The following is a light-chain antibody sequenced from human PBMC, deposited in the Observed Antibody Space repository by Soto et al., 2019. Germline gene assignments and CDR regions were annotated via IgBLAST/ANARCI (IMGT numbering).Light chain of an antibody. CDR2: KAS. Sequence: DIQMTQSPSTLSASVGDRVTITCRASQSINTWLAWYQQKPGKAPKLLIYKASSLESGVPSRFSGGGSGTEFTLTISSLQADDSATYYCQQYFGSWTFGQGTKMEIK. J-gene: IGKJ1*01. CDR1: QSINTW. V-gene: IGKV1-5*03. CDR3: QQYFGSWT.